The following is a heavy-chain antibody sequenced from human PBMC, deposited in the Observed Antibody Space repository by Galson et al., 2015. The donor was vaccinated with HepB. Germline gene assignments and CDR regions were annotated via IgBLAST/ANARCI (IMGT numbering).Heavy chain of an antibody. J-gene: IGHJ4*02. Sequence: SLRLSCAASGFTFSNYAMSWVRQAPGKGLEWVSAISGSGYNTHYADSVEGRFTISRDNSKNTLYLQMNSLRVEDTAVYYCARDYYDSTGWPLGYWGLGTLVTVSS. D-gene: IGHD3-22*01. CDR2: ISGSGYNT. CDR1: GFTFSNYA. CDR3: ARDYYDSTGWPLGY. V-gene: IGHV3-23*01.